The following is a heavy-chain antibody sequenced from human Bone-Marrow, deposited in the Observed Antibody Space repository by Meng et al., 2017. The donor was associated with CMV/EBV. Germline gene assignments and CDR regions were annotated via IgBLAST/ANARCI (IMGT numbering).Heavy chain of an antibody. J-gene: IGHJ6*02. V-gene: IGHV3-9*01. Sequence: SLKISCAASGFTFDDYAMYWVRQGPGKGLEWVSSISWNSDSIDYADSVKGRFSISRDNAKNSLYLQMNSLRAEDTALYYCVKDKGSSWYWHYGMDVWGQGTTVPVSS. CDR3: VKDKGSSWYWHYGMDV. CDR1: GFTFDDYA. D-gene: IGHD6-13*01. CDR2: ISWNSDSI.